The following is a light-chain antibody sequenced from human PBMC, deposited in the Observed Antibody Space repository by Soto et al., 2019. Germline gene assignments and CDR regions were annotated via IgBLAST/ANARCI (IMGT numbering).Light chain of an antibody. CDR2: EDT. V-gene: IGLV3-1*01. J-gene: IGLJ3*02. CDR1: KLGDKY. Sequence: SYELTQPPSVSVSPGQTASITCSGDKLGDKYASWYQQKSGQSPVVVIYEDTKRPSGIPERFSGSNSGNTATLTISGTQAMDEADYYCQTWDGSTVVFGEGTKVTVL. CDR3: QTWDGSTVV.